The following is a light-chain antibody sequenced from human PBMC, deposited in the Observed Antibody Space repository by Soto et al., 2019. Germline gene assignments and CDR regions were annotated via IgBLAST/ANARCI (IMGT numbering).Light chain of an antibody. CDR2: GAS. Sequence: EVVLTQSPATLSLSPGERAALSCRASQSVSTFLAWYQQKPGQAPRLLIYGASNRATGIPDRFSGSGSGTDFTLTISRLEPEDSAVYYCQHYNKWPPWTFGQGTKVDIK. CDR1: QSVSTF. CDR3: QHYNKWPPWT. J-gene: IGKJ1*01. V-gene: IGKV3-11*01.